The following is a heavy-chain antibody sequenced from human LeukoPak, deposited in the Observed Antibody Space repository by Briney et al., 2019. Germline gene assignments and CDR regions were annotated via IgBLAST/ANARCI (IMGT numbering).Heavy chain of an antibody. CDR2: MNPISGNT. D-gene: IGHD3-22*01. CDR1: GYTFSNND. V-gene: IGHV1-8*03. Sequence: ASVKVSCKASGYTFSNNDINWVRQATGQGLEWMGWMNPISGNTGFAQKFQGRVTITRITSISTAYMEMSSLRSDDTAVYYCARAMIVVTHWGQGTLVTVSS. J-gene: IGHJ4*02. CDR3: ARAMIVVTH.